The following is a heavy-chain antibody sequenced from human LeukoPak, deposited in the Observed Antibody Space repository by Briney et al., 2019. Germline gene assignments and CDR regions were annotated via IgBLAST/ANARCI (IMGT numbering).Heavy chain of an antibody. J-gene: IGHJ3*02. Sequence: SETLSLTCTVSGGSISSSSYYWGWIRQPPGKGLEWIGSIYYSGSTYYNPSLKSRVTISVDTSKNQFSLKLSSVTAADTAVYYCARAGTTSSAAFDIWGQGTMVTVSS. D-gene: IGHD1-1*01. CDR2: IYYSGST. CDR1: GGSISSSSYY. V-gene: IGHV4-39*07. CDR3: ARAGTTSSAAFDI.